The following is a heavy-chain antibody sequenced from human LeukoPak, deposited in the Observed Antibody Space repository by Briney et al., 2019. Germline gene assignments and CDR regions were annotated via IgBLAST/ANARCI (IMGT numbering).Heavy chain of an antibody. D-gene: IGHD3-3*01. CDR1: GGSISSYY. Sequence: SETLSLTCTVSGGSISSYYWSWIRQPPGKGLEWIGYIYYSGSTNYNPSLKSRVTISVDTSKNQFSLKLSSVTAADTAVYYCARLTPYYDFWSGYYYNYFDYWGQGTLVTVSS. CDR3: ARLTPYYDFWSGYYYNYFDY. V-gene: IGHV4-59*08. J-gene: IGHJ4*02. CDR2: IYYSGST.